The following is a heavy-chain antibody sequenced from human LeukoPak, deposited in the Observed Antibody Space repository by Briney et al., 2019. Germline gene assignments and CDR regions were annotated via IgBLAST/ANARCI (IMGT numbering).Heavy chain of an antibody. V-gene: IGHV1-8*01. D-gene: IGHD4-17*01. CDR2: MNPTSGNK. CDR1: GYIFTNHD. J-gene: IGHJ4*02. CDR3: ARAVATVTTRGYSYYFDF. Sequence: GASVKVSCKTSGYIFTNHDINWVRQAPGQGLEWMGWMNPTSGNKGYAQKFQGRVTMTSDTSMNTMYMEMSSLRSEDTGVYYCARAVATVTTRGYSYYFDFWGQGALVTVSS.